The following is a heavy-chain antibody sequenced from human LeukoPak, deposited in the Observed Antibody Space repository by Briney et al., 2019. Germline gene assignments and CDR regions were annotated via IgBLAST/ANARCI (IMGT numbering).Heavy chain of an antibody. CDR1: GFTFSSYW. J-gene: IGHJ4*02. Sequence: GGSLRLSCAASGFTFSSYWMHWVRQVPGKGLVWVSRINADGSSTYYADSVKGRFTISRDNAKNTLFLQMNSLRGEDTAVYYCVRGNPIDFWGRGTLVTVSS. CDR2: INADGSST. V-gene: IGHV3-74*01. D-gene: IGHD1-14*01. CDR3: VRGNPIDF.